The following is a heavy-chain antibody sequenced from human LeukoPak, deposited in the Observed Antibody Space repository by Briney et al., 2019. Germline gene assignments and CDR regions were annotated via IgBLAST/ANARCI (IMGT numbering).Heavy chain of an antibody. Sequence: PGGSLRLSCEASGFSVSSNYMTWVRQAPGKGLVWVSHINGDGSSTNYADSVRGRFTISRDSAKNTLYLQMNSLRAEDTAVYYCARDGVPAAADYWGQGTVVTVSS. CDR1: GFSVSSNY. CDR3: ARDGVPAAADY. J-gene: IGHJ4*02. CDR2: INGDGSST. D-gene: IGHD2-2*01. V-gene: IGHV3-74*01.